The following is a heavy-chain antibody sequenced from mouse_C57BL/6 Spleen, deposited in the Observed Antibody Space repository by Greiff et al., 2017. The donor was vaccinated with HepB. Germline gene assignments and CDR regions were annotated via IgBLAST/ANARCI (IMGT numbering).Heavy chain of an antibody. CDR1: GFTFSDYG. CDR2: ISNLAYSI. V-gene: IGHV5-15*01. D-gene: IGHD2-3*01. Sequence: EVKLMESGGGLVQPGGSLKLSCAASGFTFSDYGMAWVRQAPRKGPEWVAFISNLAYSIYYADTVTGRFTISRENAKNTLYLEMSSLRSEDTAMYYCARLGDGYYHWYFDVWGTGTTVTVSS. J-gene: IGHJ1*03. CDR3: ARLGDGYYHWYFDV.